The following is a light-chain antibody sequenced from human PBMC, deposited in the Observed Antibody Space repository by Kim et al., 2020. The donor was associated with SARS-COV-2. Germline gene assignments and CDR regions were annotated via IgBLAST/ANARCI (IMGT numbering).Light chain of an antibody. CDR1: QSVSSYY. V-gene: IGKV3-20*01. Sequence: EIVLTQSPGTLSLSPGERATLSCRASQSVSSYYLAWYQRKPGQAPRLFIYGASSRAIGIPDRFSGSRSGTDFTLTINRLEPEDFAVYYCQQYGSSPRTFGQGTKVDIK. CDR3: QQYGSSPRT. CDR2: GAS. J-gene: IGKJ1*01.